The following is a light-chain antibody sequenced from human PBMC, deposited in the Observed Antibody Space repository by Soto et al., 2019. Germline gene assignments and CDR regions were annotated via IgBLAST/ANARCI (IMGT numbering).Light chain of an antibody. CDR1: SSDVGGYNY. Sequence: QSALTQPASVSGSPGQSITISCTGTSSDVGGYNYVSWYQQHPGKAPKLMIYDVNNRPSGVSNRLSGSKSGNTASLTISGLQAEDEADYYCSSYRSSSTLYVFGTGTKVTVL. CDR3: SSYRSSSTLYV. CDR2: DVN. V-gene: IGLV2-14*01. J-gene: IGLJ1*01.